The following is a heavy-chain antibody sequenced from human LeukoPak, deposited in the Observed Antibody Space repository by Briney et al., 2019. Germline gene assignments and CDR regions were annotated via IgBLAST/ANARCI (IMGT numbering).Heavy chain of an antibody. CDR3: ARIRVMDLYYFDY. CDR2: IKQDGSEK. V-gene: IGHV3-7*01. D-gene: IGHD3-10*01. CDR1: GFTFSSYW. Sequence: QARGSLRLSCAASGFTFSSYWMSWVRQAPGKGLEWVANIKQDGSEKYYVDSVKGRFTISRDNAKNSLYLQMNSLRAEDTAVYYCARIRVMDLYYFDYWGQGTLVTVSS. J-gene: IGHJ4*02.